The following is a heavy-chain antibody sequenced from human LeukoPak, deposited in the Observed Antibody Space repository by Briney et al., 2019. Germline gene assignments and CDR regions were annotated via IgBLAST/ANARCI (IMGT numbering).Heavy chain of an antibody. CDR3: AREKTYYYDSSGPREAFDI. Sequence: PSETLSLTCTVSGGSISSYYWSWIRQPPGKGLEWIGYIYYSGSTNYNPSLKSRVTISVDTSKNQFSLKLSSVTAADTAVYSCAREKTYYYDSSGPREAFDIWGQGTMVTVSS. J-gene: IGHJ3*02. D-gene: IGHD3-22*01. CDR2: IYYSGST. V-gene: IGHV4-59*01. CDR1: GGSISSYY.